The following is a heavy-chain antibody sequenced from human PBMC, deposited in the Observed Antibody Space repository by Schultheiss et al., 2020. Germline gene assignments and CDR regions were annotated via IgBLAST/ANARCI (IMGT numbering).Heavy chain of an antibody. CDR2: ISGSGGST. D-gene: IGHD2/OR15-2a*01. J-gene: IGHJ6*02. CDR1: GFTFSSYS. CDR3: ARHPDYFDPPRYGMDV. V-gene: IGHV3-23*01. Sequence: GGSLRLSCAASGFTFSSYSMNWVRQAPGKGLEWVSAISGSGGSTYYADSVKGRFTISRDNSKNTLYLQMNSLRAEDTAVYYCARHPDYFDPPRYGMDVWGQGTTVTVSS.